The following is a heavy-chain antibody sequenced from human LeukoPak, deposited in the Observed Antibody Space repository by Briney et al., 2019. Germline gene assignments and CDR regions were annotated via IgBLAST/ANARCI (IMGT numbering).Heavy chain of an antibody. Sequence: GGSLRLSCAAPGFTFKNAWMSWVRQAPGKGLEWVGRIKSKSDDGTTDYAAPVKGRFTISRDDSTNTLYLQMNSLKTEDTALYYCTTLMIRGVIDHWGQGTLVTVSS. J-gene: IGHJ4*02. V-gene: IGHV3-15*01. CDR1: GFTFKNAW. CDR3: TTLMIRGVIDH. CDR2: IKSKSDDGTT. D-gene: IGHD3-10*01.